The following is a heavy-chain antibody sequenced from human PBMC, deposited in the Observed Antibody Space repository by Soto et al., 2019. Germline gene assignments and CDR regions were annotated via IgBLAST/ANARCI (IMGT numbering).Heavy chain of an antibody. D-gene: IGHD2-2*01. J-gene: IGHJ6*03. CDR3: VKDTSSSPYYMDV. Sequence: EVQVLESGGGSVQPGGSLSLSCAASGFTFSNFAMGWVRHAPGKGLEWVSEITGSTGSTYYADSVRGRFFISRNNSKNTLHLQMNSLRVEDTAVYYCVKDTSSSPYYMDVWGKGTTVTVSS. V-gene: IGHV3-23*01. CDR1: GFTFSNFA. CDR2: ITGSTGST.